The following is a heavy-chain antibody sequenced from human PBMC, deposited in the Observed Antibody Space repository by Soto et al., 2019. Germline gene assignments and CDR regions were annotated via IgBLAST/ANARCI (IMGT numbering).Heavy chain of an antibody. J-gene: IGHJ4*02. D-gene: IGHD6-13*01. CDR3: ANGYSSSWHRDYGLVY. Sequence: HPGGSLRLSCAASGFTFSSYWMHWVRQAPGKGLVWVSRINSDGSSTSYADSVKGRFTISRDNAKNTLYLRMNSLRAEDTAVYYCANGYSSSWHRDYGLVYWGQGTLVTVSS. V-gene: IGHV3-74*01. CDR1: GFTFSSYW. CDR2: INSDGSST.